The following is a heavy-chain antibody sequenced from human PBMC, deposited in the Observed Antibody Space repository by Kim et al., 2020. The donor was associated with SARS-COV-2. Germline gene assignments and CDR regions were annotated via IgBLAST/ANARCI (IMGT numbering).Heavy chain of an antibody. J-gene: IGHJ4*02. Sequence: GGSLRLSCAASGFTFSSYAMSWVRQAPGKGLEWVSAIIGSGGSTYYADSVKGRFTISRDNSKNTLYLQMNSLRAEDTAVYYCAKGLRYCSGTSCSPGVDYWGQGTLVTVSS. CDR1: GFTFSSYA. D-gene: IGHD2-2*01. CDR3: AKGLRYCSGTSCSPGVDY. V-gene: IGHV3-23*01. CDR2: IIGSGGST.